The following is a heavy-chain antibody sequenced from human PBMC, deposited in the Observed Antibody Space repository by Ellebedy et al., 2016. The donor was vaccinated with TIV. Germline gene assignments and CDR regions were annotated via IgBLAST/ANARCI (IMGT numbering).Heavy chain of an antibody. D-gene: IGHD6-19*01. CDR3: ARAGSSRWEADFDL. J-gene: IGHJ2*01. CDR2: INSDGSST. V-gene: IGHV3-74*01. Sequence: GESLKISCAASGFTFSKYWMHWVRQAPGKGPVWVSRINSDGSSTSYADSVKGRFTISRDNAKNTLYLQMNSLKNEDTAVYYCARAGSSRWEADFDLWGRGTLVTVSS. CDR1: GFTFSKYW.